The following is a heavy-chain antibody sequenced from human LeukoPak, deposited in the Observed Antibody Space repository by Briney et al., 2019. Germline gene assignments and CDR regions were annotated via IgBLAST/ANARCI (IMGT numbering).Heavy chain of an antibody. CDR1: GFTFSTYS. Sequence: HPGRSLRLSCAASGFTFSTYSMHWVRQAPGKGLEGVAVISYDGSKKKYADSVKGRYTIPRENPKNTLYLQMNRPRAEDTAVYYCARVRGLGDTSYYYGMDFWGQGTTVTVSS. CDR2: ISYDGSKK. CDR3: ARVRGLGDTSYYYGMDF. J-gene: IGHJ6*02. V-gene: IGHV3-30*04. D-gene: IGHD2-21*01.